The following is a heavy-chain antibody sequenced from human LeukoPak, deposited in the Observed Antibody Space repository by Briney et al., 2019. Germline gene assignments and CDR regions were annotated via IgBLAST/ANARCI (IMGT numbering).Heavy chain of an antibody. J-gene: IGHJ5*02. Sequence: GSLRLSCAASGFTVSNYYMSWVRKAPGKGLEWVSVIYSGGDTYYADSVKGRFTLSRDNSKNTLYLQMNSLRAEDTAVYYCTRDPDAWGQGTLVTVSS. CDR3: TRDPDA. CDR2: IYSGGDT. V-gene: IGHV3-66*01. CDR1: GFTVSNYY.